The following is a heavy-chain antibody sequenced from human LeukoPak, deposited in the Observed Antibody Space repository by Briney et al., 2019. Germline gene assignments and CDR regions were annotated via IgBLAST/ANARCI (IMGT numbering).Heavy chain of an antibody. V-gene: IGHV3-48*02. CDR2: ISSSSSTI. CDR1: GFTFSSYS. CDR3: ATNCGGDCYGAFDI. D-gene: IGHD2-21*02. Sequence: GGSLRLSRAASGFTFSSYSMNWVRQAPGKGLEWVSYISSSSSTIYYADSVKGRFTISRDNAKNSLYLQMNSLRDEDTAVYYCATNCGGDCYGAFDIWGQGTMVTVSS. J-gene: IGHJ3*02.